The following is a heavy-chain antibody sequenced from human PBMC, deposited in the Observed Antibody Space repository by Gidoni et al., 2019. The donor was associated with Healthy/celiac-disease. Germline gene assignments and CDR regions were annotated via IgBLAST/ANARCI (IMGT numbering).Heavy chain of an antibody. CDR2: ISSSSSYI. V-gene: IGHV3-21*01. CDR3: ARDREAYYDILTGPVDY. Sequence: EVQLVESGGGLVKPGGSLRLSCAASGFTFRSYSMNWVRQAPGKGLEWVSSISSSSSYIYYADSVKGRFTISRDNAKNSLYLQMNSLRAEDTAVYYCARDREAYYDILTGPVDYWGQGTLVTVSS. J-gene: IGHJ4*02. CDR1: GFTFRSYS. D-gene: IGHD3-9*01.